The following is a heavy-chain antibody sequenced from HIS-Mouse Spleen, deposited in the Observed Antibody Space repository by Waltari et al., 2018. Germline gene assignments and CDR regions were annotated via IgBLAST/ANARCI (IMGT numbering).Heavy chain of an antibody. CDR1: GGSFSGYY. D-gene: IGHD2-2*02. Sequence: QVQLQQWGAGLLKPSETLSLTCAVHGGSFSGYYWSWIRLPPGKGREWIGEINHSGSTNYNPSLKSRVTISVDTSKNQFSLKLSSVTAADTAVYYCARCPIVVVPAAIHAFDIWGQGTMVTVSS. CDR3: ARCPIVVVPAAIHAFDI. CDR2: INHSGST. V-gene: IGHV4-34*01. J-gene: IGHJ3*02.